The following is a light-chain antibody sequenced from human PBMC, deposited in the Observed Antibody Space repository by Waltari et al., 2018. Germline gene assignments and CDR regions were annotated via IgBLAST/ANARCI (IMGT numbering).Light chain of an antibody. J-gene: IGLJ3*02. V-gene: IGLV2-23*02. Sequence: QSALTQPASVSGSPGQSITISCTGTSSDGGGYNYVSWYQQHPGKAPNLMIYDVSKRPSGVSNRFSGSKSGNTASLTISGLQAEDEADYYCCSYAGSSAVFGGGTKLTVL. CDR2: DVS. CDR1: SSDGGGYNY. CDR3: CSYAGSSAV.